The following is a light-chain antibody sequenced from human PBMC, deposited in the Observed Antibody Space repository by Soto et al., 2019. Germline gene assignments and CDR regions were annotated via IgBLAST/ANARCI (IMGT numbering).Light chain of an antibody. CDR2: DVT. J-gene: IGLJ2*01. Sequence: QAVVTQPRSVSGSPGQSVTISCTGTSSDVGAYNYVSWYQQHPGKAPKLIVYDVTKRPSGVPDRFSGSKSGNTASLTISGLQAEDEADYYCCSYAGNYFVVFGGGTQLTVL. V-gene: IGLV2-11*01. CDR3: CSYAGNYFVV. CDR1: SSDVGAYNY.